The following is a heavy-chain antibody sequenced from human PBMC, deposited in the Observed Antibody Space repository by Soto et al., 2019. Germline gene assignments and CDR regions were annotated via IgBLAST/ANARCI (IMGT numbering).Heavy chain of an antibody. Sequence: ASVKVSCKASGYTFNRHGITWVRQAPGQGLERMGWISGYNGDINYEQKFQGRVTLSSDTLTSTVYLELKSLRFDDTAVYYCARVRIVGAREIYFWGQGTLVTVSS. CDR1: GYTFNRHG. CDR2: ISGYNGDI. D-gene: IGHD1-26*01. J-gene: IGHJ4*02. V-gene: IGHV1-18*04. CDR3: ARVRIVGAREIYF.